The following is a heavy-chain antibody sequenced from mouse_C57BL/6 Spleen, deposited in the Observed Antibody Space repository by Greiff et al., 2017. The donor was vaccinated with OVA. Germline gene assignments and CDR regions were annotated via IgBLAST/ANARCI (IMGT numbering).Heavy chain of an antibody. D-gene: IGHD4-1*01. Sequence: QVQLQQSGAELVRPGTSVKVSCKASGYAFTNYLIEWVKQRPGQGLEWIGVINPGSGGTNYNEKFKGKATLTADKSSSTAYMQLSSLTSEDSAVYFCARGLGRDFAYWGQGTLVTVSA. V-gene: IGHV1-54*01. CDR3: ARGLGRDFAY. J-gene: IGHJ3*01. CDR1: GYAFTNYL. CDR2: INPGSGGT.